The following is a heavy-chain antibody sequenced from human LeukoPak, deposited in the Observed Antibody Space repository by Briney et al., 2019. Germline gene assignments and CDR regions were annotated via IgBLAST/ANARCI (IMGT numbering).Heavy chain of an antibody. J-gene: IGHJ4*02. CDR3: ARGEENGSGSYHLDY. D-gene: IGHD3-10*01. Sequence: PGGSLRLSCAASGFTFSSYAMHWVRQAPGKGLEWVAVISYDGSNKYYADSVKGRFTISRDNSKNTLYLQMNSLRAEDTAVYYCARGEENGSGSYHLDYWGQGTLVTVSS. V-gene: IGHV3-30-3*01. CDR1: GFTFSSYA. CDR2: ISYDGSNK.